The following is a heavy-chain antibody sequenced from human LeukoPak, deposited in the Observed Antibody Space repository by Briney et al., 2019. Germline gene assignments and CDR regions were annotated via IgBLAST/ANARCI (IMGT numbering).Heavy chain of an antibody. V-gene: IGHV3-23*01. CDR3: ARVSLERQLWLPFDY. J-gene: IGHJ4*02. CDR2: ISGSGDNT. D-gene: IGHD5-18*01. CDR1: GFTFSTYA. Sequence: GGSLRLSCAASGFTFSTYAMSWVRQAPGKGLEWVSAISGSGDNTYYTDSVKGRFTISRDNSKNTLYLQMNSLRTDDTAVYYCARVSLERQLWLPFDYWGQGTLVTVSS.